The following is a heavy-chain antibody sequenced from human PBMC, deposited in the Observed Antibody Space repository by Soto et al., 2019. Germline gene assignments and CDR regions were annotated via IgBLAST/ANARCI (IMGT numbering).Heavy chain of an antibody. V-gene: IGHV3-30-3*01. CDR1: GCTFISYS. CDR3: ARGGSLRFLEWLSESYFDY. CDR2: ISYDGSNK. J-gene: IGHJ4*02. D-gene: IGHD3-3*01. Sequence: PGGSKILSCAAAGCTFISYSMHWVRQDPGKGLEWVAVISYDGSNKYYADSVKGRFTISRDNSKNTLYLQMNSLRAEDTAVYYCARGGSLRFLEWLSESYFDYWGQGTLVTVSS.